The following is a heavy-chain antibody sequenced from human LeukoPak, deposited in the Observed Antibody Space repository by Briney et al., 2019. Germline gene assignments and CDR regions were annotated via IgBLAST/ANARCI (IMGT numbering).Heavy chain of an antibody. CDR1: GFTVSSNY. V-gene: IGHV3-66*01. CDR2: IYSGGST. Sequence: PGGSLRLSCAASGFTVSSNYMSWVRQAPGKGLEWVSVIYSGGSTYYADSVKGRFTISRDNSKNTLYLQMNSLRAEDTAVYYRAREMWDSYGYVDYWGQGTLVTVSS. J-gene: IGHJ4*02. CDR3: AREMWDSYGYVDY. D-gene: IGHD5-18*01.